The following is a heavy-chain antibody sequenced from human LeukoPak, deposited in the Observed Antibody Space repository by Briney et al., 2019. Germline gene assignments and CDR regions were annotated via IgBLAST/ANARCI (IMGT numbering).Heavy chain of an antibody. D-gene: IGHD3-10*01. Sequence: GESLKISCKGSGYSFANYWIAWVRRMPGKGLEWLGIIYPGDSDTRYSPSFQGQVTISADKSISTAYLQWSSLKASDTAMYYCARRGVEHNWLDPWGQGTLVTVSS. CDR2: IYPGDSDT. V-gene: IGHV5-51*01. J-gene: IGHJ5*02. CDR3: ARRGVEHNWLDP. CDR1: GYSFANYW.